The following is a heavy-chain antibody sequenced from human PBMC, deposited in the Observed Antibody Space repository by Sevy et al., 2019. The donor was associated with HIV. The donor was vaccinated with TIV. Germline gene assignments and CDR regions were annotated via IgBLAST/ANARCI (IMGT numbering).Heavy chain of an antibody. CDR1: GFAFRGSA. CDR3: AGQVGDTVMAIFDY. J-gene: IGHJ4*02. D-gene: IGHD1-26*01. V-gene: IGHV3-73*01. Sequence: GGSLRLSCAASGFAFRGSAIHWVRQASGKGLEWIGRIRSKGNSFATDYVPSVKGRFTISRDDSKKTAYPEMSSLKIDDTAVYYCAGQVGDTVMAIFDYWGQGTLVTVSS. CDR2: IRSKGNSFAT.